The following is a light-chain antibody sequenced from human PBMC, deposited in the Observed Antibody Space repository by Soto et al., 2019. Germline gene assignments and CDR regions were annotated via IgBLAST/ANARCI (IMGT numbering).Light chain of an antibody. CDR1: QNISSN. CDR2: GAS. CDR3: QQYNNWLWT. J-gene: IGKJ1*01. Sequence: EIVMTQSPATLSVSPGERATLSCRASQNISSNLAWYQQKPGQAPRVLIDGASTRPTGIPARFSGSGSGTEFTLTISSLQSEDFAVYYCQQYNNWLWTFGQGTKVEIK. V-gene: IGKV3-15*01.